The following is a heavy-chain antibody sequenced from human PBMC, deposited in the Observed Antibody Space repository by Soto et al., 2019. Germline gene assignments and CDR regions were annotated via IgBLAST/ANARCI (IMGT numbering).Heavy chain of an antibody. Sequence: PSETLSLTCTVSGGSISSSGYYWGWIRQPPGKGLEWIGSIYYSGSTYYNPSLKSRVTISVDTSKNQFSLKLSSVTAADTAVYYCARASRDCSGGSCYSAPFDYWGQGTLVTSP. V-gene: IGHV4-39*01. D-gene: IGHD2-15*01. CDR2: IYYSGST. CDR3: ARASRDCSGGSCYSAPFDY. CDR1: GGSISSSGYY. J-gene: IGHJ4*02.